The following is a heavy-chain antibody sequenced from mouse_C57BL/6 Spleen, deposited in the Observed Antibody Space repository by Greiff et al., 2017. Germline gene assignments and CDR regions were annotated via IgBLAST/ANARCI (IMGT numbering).Heavy chain of an antibody. CDR2: INPSNGGT. V-gene: IGHV1-53*01. J-gene: IGHJ1*03. Sequence: VQLQQPGTELVKPGASVKLSCKASGYTFTSYWMHWVKQRPGQGLEWIGNINPSNGGTNYNEKFKSKATLTVDKSASTAYMQLSSLTSEDSAVYYCARPITTVVAPLGGWGTGTTVTVAS. D-gene: IGHD1-1*01. CDR1: GYTFTSYW. CDR3: ARPITTVVAPLGG.